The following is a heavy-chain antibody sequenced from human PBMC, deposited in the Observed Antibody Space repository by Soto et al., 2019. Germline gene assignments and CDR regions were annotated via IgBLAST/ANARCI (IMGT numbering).Heavy chain of an antibody. Sequence: ETLSLTCTVSGGSISSSSYYWGWVRQAPGKGLEWVSAISGSGGSTYYADSVKGRFTISRDNSKNTLYLQMNSLRAEDTAVYYCAKGRIAAAGPYYWGQGTLVTVSS. CDR3: AKGRIAAAGPYY. CDR1: GGSISSSSYY. J-gene: IGHJ4*02. V-gene: IGHV3-23*01. D-gene: IGHD6-13*01. CDR2: ISGSGGST.